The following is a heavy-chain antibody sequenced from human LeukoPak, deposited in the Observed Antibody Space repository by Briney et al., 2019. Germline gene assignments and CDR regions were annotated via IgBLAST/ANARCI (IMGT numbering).Heavy chain of an antibody. D-gene: IGHD6-13*01. J-gene: IGHJ4*02. CDR2: INSDGTTT. V-gene: IGHV3-74*01. CDR3: ARGYYSGSRIDY. Sequence: GGSLRLSCAASAFTFSSYWMHWVRHGQGKGLVWVARINSDGTTTNYADSVKGRFTISRDNARNTLYLQMNSLTADDTAVYYCARGYYSGSRIDYWGQGTLVTVSS. CDR1: AFTFSSYW.